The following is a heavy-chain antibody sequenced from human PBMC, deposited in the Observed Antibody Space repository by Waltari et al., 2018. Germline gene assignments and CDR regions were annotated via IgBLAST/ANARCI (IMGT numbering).Heavy chain of an antibody. D-gene: IGHD2-15*01. CDR2: IYSGGSST. CDR3: AKGMVGYCSGGSCYNDY. Sequence: PGKGLEWVSVIYSGGSSTDYADSVKGRFTISRDNSKNTLYLQMNSLRAEDTAVYYCAKGMVGYCSGGSCYNDYWGQGTLVTSPQ. J-gene: IGHJ4*02. V-gene: IGHV3-23*03.